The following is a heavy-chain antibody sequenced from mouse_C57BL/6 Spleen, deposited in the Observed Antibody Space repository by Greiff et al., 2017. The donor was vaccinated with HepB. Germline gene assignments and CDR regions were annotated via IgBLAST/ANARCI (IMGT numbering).Heavy chain of an antibody. CDR1: GYSITSGYY. J-gene: IGHJ1*03. Sequence: EVKLMESGPGLVKPSQSLSLTCSVTGYSITSGYYWNWIRQFPGNKLEWMGYISYDGSNNYNPSLKNRISITRDTSKNQFFLKLNSVTTEDTATYYCARDSGVWYFDVWGTGTTVTVSS. CDR3: ARDSGVWYFDV. V-gene: IGHV3-6*01. CDR2: ISYDGSN.